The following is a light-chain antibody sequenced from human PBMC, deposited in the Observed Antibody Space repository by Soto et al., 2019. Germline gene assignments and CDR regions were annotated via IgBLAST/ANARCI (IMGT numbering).Light chain of an antibody. J-gene: IGKJ1*01. CDR2: GAS. V-gene: IGKV3-20*01. CDR3: QDYGSSAWT. Sequence: EIVLTQFPGTLSFSPGERSTLAFISSQSVGSNYLAWYQQRPGQPPNLLIFGASHRAPDIPDRFSGSGSGTDFTLTISRLEPEDFAVYYCQDYGSSAWTFGQGTKVDI. CDR1: QSVGSNY.